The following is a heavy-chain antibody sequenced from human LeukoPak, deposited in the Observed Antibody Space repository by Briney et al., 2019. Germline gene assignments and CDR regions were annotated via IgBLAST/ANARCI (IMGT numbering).Heavy chain of an antibody. CDR1: GDSITYFY. Sequence: PSETLSLTCSVSGDSITYFYWSWIRQAAGKGLEWIGRISSSGSTDYNPSLKSRVTMSVDASKNQFSLKLSSVTAADTAVYYCARSLSSGWFPFDYWGQGTLVTVSS. V-gene: IGHV4-4*07. D-gene: IGHD6-19*01. J-gene: IGHJ4*02. CDR2: ISSSGST. CDR3: ARSLSSGWFPFDY.